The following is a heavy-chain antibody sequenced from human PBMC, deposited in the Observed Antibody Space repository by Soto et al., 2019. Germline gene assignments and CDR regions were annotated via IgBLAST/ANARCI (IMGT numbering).Heavy chain of an antibody. Sequence: SETLSLTCTVSGGSISSGDYYWSWIRQPPGKGLEWIGYIYYSGSTYYNPSLKSRVTISVDTSKNQFSLKLSSVTAADTAVYYCARGLLRSWVDYWGQGTLVTVSS. J-gene: IGHJ4*02. CDR2: IYYSGST. V-gene: IGHV4-30-4*01. CDR3: ARGLLRSWVDY. CDR1: GGSISSGDYY. D-gene: IGHD5-12*01.